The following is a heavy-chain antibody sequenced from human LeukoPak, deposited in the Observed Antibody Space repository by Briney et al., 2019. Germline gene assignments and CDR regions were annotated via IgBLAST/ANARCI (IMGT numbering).Heavy chain of an antibody. CDR2: ISYDGSNK. CDR3: ARASPTTVTTIYGMDV. Sequence: GGSLRLSCAASGFTFSSYAMHWVRQAPGKGLEWVAVISYDGSNKYYADSVKGRFTISRDNSKNTPYPQMNSLRAEDTAVYYCARASPTTVTTIYGMDVWGQGTTVTVSS. V-gene: IGHV3-30-3*01. CDR1: GFTFSSYA. J-gene: IGHJ6*02. D-gene: IGHD4-17*01.